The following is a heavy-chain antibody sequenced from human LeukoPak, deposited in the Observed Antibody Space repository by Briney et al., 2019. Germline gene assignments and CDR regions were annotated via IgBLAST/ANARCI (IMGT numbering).Heavy chain of an antibody. D-gene: IGHD5-18*01. CDR3: ARDPPRGGYSYGYYY. CDR2: ISSSSSYT. J-gene: IGHJ4*02. V-gene: IGHV3-11*06. Sequence: GGSLRLSCAASGFTFSDYYMSWVRQAPGKGLEWVSYISSSSSYTNYADSVKGRFTISRDNAKNSLYLQMNSLRAEDTAVYYCARDPPRGGYSYGYYYWGQGTLVTVSS. CDR1: GFTFSDYY.